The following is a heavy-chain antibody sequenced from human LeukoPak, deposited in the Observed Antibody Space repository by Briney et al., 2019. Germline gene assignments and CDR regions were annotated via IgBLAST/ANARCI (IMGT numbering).Heavy chain of an antibody. Sequence: PSETLSLTCTVSGGSISSYYWSWIRQPPGKGLEWIGYIYYSGSTNYNPSLKSRVTISVDTSKNQFSLKLSSVTAADTAVYYCARGRAERFYYGSGSSYNGCELDCWGQGTLVTVSS. V-gene: IGHV4-59*01. CDR1: GGSISSYY. D-gene: IGHD3-10*01. CDR2: IYYSGST. J-gene: IGHJ4*02. CDR3: ARGRAERFYYGSGSSYNGCELDC.